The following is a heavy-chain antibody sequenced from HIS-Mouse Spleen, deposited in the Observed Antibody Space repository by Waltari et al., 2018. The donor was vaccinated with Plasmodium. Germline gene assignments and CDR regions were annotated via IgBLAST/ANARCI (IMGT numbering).Heavy chain of an antibody. Sequence: EVQLVESGGGLIQPGGPLRLSCAASGFTVSSNYVRWFRQAPGKGLEWVSVIYSGGSTYYADSVKGRFTISRDNSKNTLYLQMNSLRAEDTAVYYCARGMKSSSSAFDIWGQGTMVTVSS. CDR2: IYSGGST. CDR3: ARGMKSSSSAFDI. V-gene: IGHV3-53*01. J-gene: IGHJ3*02. CDR1: GFTVSSNY. D-gene: IGHD6-6*01.